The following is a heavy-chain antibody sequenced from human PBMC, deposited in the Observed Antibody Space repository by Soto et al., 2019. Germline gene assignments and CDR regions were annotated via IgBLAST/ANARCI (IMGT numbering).Heavy chain of an antibody. CDR1: GFTFSSYA. Sequence: DVQLLESGGGLVQPGGSLRLSCAASGFTFSSYAMSWVRQAPGKGLEWVSAVSGDGGGMYYADSVKGRFTISRDNSKNTLYLQMNSLRAEDTAVYYCAKDPGGDYGDYENYFDYWGQGTLVTVSS. CDR3: AKDPGGDYGDYENYFDY. CDR2: VSGDGGGM. J-gene: IGHJ4*02. V-gene: IGHV3-23*01. D-gene: IGHD4-17*01.